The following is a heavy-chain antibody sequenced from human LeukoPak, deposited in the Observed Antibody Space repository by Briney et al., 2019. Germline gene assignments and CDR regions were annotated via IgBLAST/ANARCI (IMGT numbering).Heavy chain of an antibody. CDR3: VRVRGLRFLEWFDY. J-gene: IGHJ5*01. Sequence: SETLSLTCTVSGGSISSSSYYWGWIRQPPGKGLEWIGSIYYSGSTYYNPSLKSRVTISVDTSKNQFSLKLSSVTAADTAVYYCVRVRGLRFLEWFDYWGQGTLVTVSS. CDR1: GGSISSSSYY. CDR2: IYYSGST. V-gene: IGHV4-39*01. D-gene: IGHD3-3*01.